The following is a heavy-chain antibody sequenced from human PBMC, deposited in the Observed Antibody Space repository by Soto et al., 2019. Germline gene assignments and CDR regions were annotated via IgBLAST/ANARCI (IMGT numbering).Heavy chain of an antibody. CDR3: ARGGYYYNSSAYYYTFDY. CDR2: MSGSSRYT. D-gene: IGHD3-22*01. V-gene: IGHV3-11*06. J-gene: IGHJ4*02. CDR1: GFTFSDYY. Sequence: PGGSLRLSCSASGFTFSDYYMSWIRQAPGKGLEWISYMSGSSRYTNYADSVKGRFTISRDNAKNSLYLQMNSLRAEDTAVYYCARGGYYYNSSAYYYTFDYWGQGTLVTVSS.